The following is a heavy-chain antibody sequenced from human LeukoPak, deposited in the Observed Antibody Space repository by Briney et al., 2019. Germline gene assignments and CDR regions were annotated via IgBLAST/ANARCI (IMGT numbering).Heavy chain of an antibody. CDR3: ARGREWHYFGSGSFDY. J-gene: IGHJ4*02. Sequence: SETLSLTCAGYGGSFSGYYWSWIRQSPGKGLECIVEINHSGGTNYNPSLKSRVIISLDTSKNQFSLKLTSVTAADTAVYYCARGREWHYFGSGSFDYWGQGALVTVSS. D-gene: IGHD3-10*01. CDR1: GGSFSGYY. CDR2: INHSGGT. V-gene: IGHV4-34*01.